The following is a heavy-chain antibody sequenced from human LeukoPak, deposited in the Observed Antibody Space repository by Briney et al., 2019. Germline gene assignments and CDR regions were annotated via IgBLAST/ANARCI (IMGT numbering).Heavy chain of an antibody. CDR1: GGSISSYY. CDR3: ARDAGFGELLYVWYFQH. J-gene: IGHJ1*01. CDR2: IYTSGST. D-gene: IGHD3-10*01. V-gene: IGHV4-4*07. Sequence: SETLSLTCTVSGGSISSYYWSWIRQPAGKGLEWIGRIYTSGSTNYNPSLKSRVTMSVDTSKNQFSLKLSSVTAADTAVYYCARDAGFGELLYVWYFQHWGQGTLVTVSS.